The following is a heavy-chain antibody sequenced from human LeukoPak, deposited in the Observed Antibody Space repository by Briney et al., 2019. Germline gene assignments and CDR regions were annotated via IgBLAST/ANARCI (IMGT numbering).Heavy chain of an antibody. J-gene: IGHJ4*02. CDR1: GFTFSSYW. Sequence: GGSLRLSCAASGFTFSSYWMHWVRQAPGKGLVWVSGINTDGSTTSYADSVKGRFTISRDNSKNTLYLQMNSLRADDTAVYYCAREGNYYHSSGIWDFDYWGQGTLVTVSS. CDR2: INTDGSTT. D-gene: IGHD3-22*01. V-gene: IGHV3-74*01. CDR3: AREGNYYHSSGIWDFDY.